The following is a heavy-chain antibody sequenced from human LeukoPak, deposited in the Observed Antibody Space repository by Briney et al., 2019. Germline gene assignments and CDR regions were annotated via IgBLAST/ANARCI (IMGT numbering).Heavy chain of an antibody. J-gene: IGHJ6*03. V-gene: IGHV4-4*02. CDR2: IYHSGST. CDR3: ARRKTHYYYYYMDV. CDR1: GGSISSSNW. Sequence: SETLSLTCAVSGGSISSSNWWSWVRQPPGKGLEWIGEIYHSGSTNYNPSLKSRVTISVDTSKNQFSLKLSSVTAADTAVYYCARRKTHYYYYYMDVWGKGTTVTISS.